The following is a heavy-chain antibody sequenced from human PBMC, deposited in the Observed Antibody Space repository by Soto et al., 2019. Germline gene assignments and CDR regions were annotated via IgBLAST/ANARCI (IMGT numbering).Heavy chain of an antibody. D-gene: IGHD5-12*01. CDR2: IHHSGVT. V-gene: IGHV4-4*02. CDR1: GGSVSNNNW. CDR3: TKNSAYALDY. J-gene: IGHJ4*02. Sequence: QVQLQESGPGLVKPSGTMSLSCAVSGGSVSNNNWWSWVRQSPGNGLEWIGEIHHSGVTSYNPSLESRATLSVDKSKNELSLRLNYVTAADTAVYYCTKNSAYALDYWGLGILVTVSS.